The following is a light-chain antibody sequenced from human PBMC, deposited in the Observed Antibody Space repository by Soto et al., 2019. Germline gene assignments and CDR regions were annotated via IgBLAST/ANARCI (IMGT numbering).Light chain of an antibody. Sequence: IGLTQCACTLSLAPGDSASLSCRASQDFXRYFLAWYEHKPGQAPRLPYAGASRSATGIPDRFSGAGSGTEFTLTISSLQSEYLAVYYCQQRSYWWTFGQGTKVDI. CDR1: QDFXRYF. CDR2: GAS. J-gene: IGKJ1*01. CDR3: QQRSYWWT. V-gene: IGKV3D-20*02.